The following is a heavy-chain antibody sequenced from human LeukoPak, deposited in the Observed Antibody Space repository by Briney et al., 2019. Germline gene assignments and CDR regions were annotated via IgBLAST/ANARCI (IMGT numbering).Heavy chain of an antibody. CDR3: ARRMKRSSWYRKDYYYYGMDV. CDR1: GDILSSFA. Sequence: SVKVSCKASGDILSSFAINWVRQAPGQGLEWMGRFIPVLGIPTFAQKFQGRVTFTADKSTSTAYMELSSLRSEDTAVYYCARRMKRSSWYRKDYYYYGMDVWGQGTTVTVSS. CDR2: FIPVLGIP. V-gene: IGHV1-69*04. D-gene: IGHD6-13*01. J-gene: IGHJ6*02.